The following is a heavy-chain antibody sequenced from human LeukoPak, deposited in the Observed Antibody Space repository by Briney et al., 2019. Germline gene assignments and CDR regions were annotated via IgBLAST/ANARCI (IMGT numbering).Heavy chain of an antibody. J-gene: IGHJ5*02. CDR3: ARYGHIAAATYNWFDP. CDR2: IYYSGST. D-gene: IGHD6-13*01. CDR1: GGSISGSTYY. Sequence: KSSETLSLTCSVSGGSISGSTYYWGWIRQPPGKGLEWIGYIYYSGSTNYNPSLKSRVTISVDTSKNQFSLKLSSVTAADTAVYYCARYGHIAAATYNWFDPWGQGTLVTVSS. V-gene: IGHV4-61*05.